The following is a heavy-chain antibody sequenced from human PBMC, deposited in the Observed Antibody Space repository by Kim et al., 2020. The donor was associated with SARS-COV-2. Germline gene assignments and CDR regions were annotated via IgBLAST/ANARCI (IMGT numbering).Heavy chain of an antibody. V-gene: IGHV3-43*01. CDR2: ISGNGGAS. D-gene: IGHD2-15*01. CDR3: AREVKDCRGGSCYYYFD. J-gene: IGHJ4*01. CDR1: GFTFEDFT. Sequence: GGSLRLSCAASGFTFEDFTMAWVRQTPGLGLEWVSHISGNGGASYYVDSVEGRFTISRDNSRNSLHLQMGSLRSEDTALYYCAREVKDCRGGSCYYYFD.